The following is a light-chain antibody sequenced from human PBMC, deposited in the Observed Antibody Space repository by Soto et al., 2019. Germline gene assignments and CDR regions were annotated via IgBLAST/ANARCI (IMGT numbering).Light chain of an antibody. V-gene: IGKV3-20*01. J-gene: IGKJ5*01. CDR2: GAS. CDR1: QSVSSSY. Sequence: EIVLTQSPGTLSLSPGERATLSCRASQSVSSSYLAWYQQKPGQAPRLLIYGASSRATGIPDRFSGSGSGTDFTLTISRLEPEEFAVYYCQQYGSSPPITFAQGIRVEI. CDR3: QQYGSSPPIT.